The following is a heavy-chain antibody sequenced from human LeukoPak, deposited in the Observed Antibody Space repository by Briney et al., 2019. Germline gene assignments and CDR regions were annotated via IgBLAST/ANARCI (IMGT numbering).Heavy chain of an antibody. CDR3: ARTYGSGSSYRHFDS. CDR2: IKEDGTEK. V-gene: IGHV3-7*01. J-gene: IGHJ4*02. CDR1: GFTFSTSW. D-gene: IGHD3-10*01. Sequence: GGSLRLSCAASGFTFSTSWMTWVRQTPGKGLEWVANIKEDGTEKNYVDSVKGRFTISRTNTNNSLYLQMNGLRAEDTALYYCARTYGSGSSYRHFDSWGQGTLVTVSS.